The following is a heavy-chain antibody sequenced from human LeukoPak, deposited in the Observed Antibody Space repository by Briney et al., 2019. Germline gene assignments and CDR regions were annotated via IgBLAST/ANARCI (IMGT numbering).Heavy chain of an antibody. CDR1: GFNFGDYA. D-gene: IGHD2-15*01. CDR2: IRSKVYGGTT. CDR3: TSLYYCSGSSCAFDY. V-gene: IGHV3-49*04. J-gene: IGHJ4*02. Sequence: GGSLRLSCTASGFNFGDYAMNWVRQAPGKGLEWVGFIRSKVYGGTTENAASVKGRFTISRDDSKRIAYLQMNSLKTEDTAVYCCTSLYYCSGSSCAFDYWGQGTLVTVSS.